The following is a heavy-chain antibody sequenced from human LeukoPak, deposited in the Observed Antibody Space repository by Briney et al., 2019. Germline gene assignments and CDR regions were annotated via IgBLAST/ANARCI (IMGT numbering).Heavy chain of an antibody. CDR3: ARERDSSSWYAFDI. J-gene: IGHJ3*02. D-gene: IGHD6-13*01. CDR2: ISSSSSTI. CDR1: GFTFSRFG. Sequence: PGGSLRLSCAASGFTFSRFGMHWVRQAPGKGLEWVSHISSSSSTIYYGDSVKGRFTISRDNAKNSLYLQMNSLRDEDTAVYYCARERDSSSWYAFDIWGQGTMVTVSS. V-gene: IGHV3-48*02.